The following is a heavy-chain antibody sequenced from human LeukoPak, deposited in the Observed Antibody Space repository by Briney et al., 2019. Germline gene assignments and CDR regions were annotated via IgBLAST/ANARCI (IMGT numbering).Heavy chain of an antibody. V-gene: IGHV4-38-2*02. CDR3: ARDRQQLVQDY. CDR2: IYHSGST. J-gene: IGHJ4*02. CDR1: GYSISSGYY. D-gene: IGHD6-13*01. Sequence: SETLSLTCTVSGYSISSGYYWGWIRQPPGKGLEWIGSIYHSGSTYYNPSLKSRVTISVDTSKNQFSLKLSSVTAADTAGYYCARDRQQLVQDYWGQGTLVTVSS.